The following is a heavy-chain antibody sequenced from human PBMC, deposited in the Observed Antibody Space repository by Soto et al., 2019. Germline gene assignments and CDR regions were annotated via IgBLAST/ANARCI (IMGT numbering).Heavy chain of an antibody. CDR1: GFTFSDYY. CDR3: ARDGGLRWRDEGAFDY. D-gene: IGHD4-17*01. CDR2: ISSSSSYT. Sequence: QVQLVESGGGLVKPGGSLRLSCAASGFTFSDYYMSWIRQAPGKGLEWVSYISSSSSYTNYADSVKGRFTISRDNAKNSLDLQMNSLRAEDTAVYYCARDGGLRWRDEGAFDYWGQGTLVTVSS. J-gene: IGHJ4*02. V-gene: IGHV3-11*06.